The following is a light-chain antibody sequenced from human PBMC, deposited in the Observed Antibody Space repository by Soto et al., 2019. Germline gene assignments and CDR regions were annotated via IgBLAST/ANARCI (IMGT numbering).Light chain of an antibody. Sequence: DIVLTQSPGTLSLSPGERVTLSCRASQIVTSDYLAWYHQEPGQAPRLLIYDASNRATGIPARFSGSGSGTDFTLTISSLEPEDFAVYYCQHYGNSPPSVTFGPGTKVDIK. J-gene: IGKJ3*01. CDR1: QIVTSDY. CDR2: DAS. CDR3: QHYGNSPPSVT. V-gene: IGKV3-20*01.